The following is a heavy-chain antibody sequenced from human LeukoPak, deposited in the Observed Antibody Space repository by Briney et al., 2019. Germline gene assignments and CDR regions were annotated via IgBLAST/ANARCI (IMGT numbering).Heavy chain of an antibody. CDR1: GGSISSGGYY. D-gene: IGHD1-14*01. CDR2: IYYGGST. V-gene: IGHV4-31*03. Sequence: SQTLSPTCTVSGGSISSGGYYWSWIRQHPGKGLEWIGYIYYGGSTYYNPSLKSRVTISVATSKNKFSLKLSSVTAADTAVYYCARVPVEPYYYYGMDVWGQGTTVTVSS. J-gene: IGHJ6*02. CDR3: ARVPVEPYYYYGMDV.